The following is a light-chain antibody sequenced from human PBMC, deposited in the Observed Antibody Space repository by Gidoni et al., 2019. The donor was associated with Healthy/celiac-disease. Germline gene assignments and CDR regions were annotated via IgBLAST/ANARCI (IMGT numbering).Light chain of an antibody. V-gene: IGKV4-1*01. CDR2: GAS. J-gene: IGKJ4*01. Sequence: DIVMTQSPDSLSVSPGERATINCKSSQSVLYSSNNKNYLAWYQQKPGQPPKLLIYGASTRESGVPDRFSGSGSGTDFTLTISSLQAEDVAVYYCQQYYSTPRLTFGGGTKVEIK. CDR1: QSVLYSSNNKNY. CDR3: QQYYSTPRLT.